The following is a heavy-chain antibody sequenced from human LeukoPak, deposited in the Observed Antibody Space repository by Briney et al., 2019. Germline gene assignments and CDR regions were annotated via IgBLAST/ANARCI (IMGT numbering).Heavy chain of an antibody. J-gene: IGHJ4*02. CDR2: IWYDGSNK. CDR3: ARAVQQWPGPIDY. CDR1: GFTFSSYG. D-gene: IGHD6-19*01. Sequence: GGSLRLSCAASGFTFSSYGMHWVRQAPGKGLEWVAVIWYDGSNKYYADSVKGRFTISRDNSKNTLYLQMNSLRAEDTAVYYCARAVQQWPGPIDYWGQGTLVTVSS. V-gene: IGHV3-33*01.